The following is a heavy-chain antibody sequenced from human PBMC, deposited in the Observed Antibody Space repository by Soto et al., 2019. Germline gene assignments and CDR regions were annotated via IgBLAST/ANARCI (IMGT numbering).Heavy chain of an antibody. V-gene: IGHV3-21*01. Sequence: EVQLVESGGGLVKPGGSLRLSCAVSGFTFSSCSMNWVRQAPGKGLEWVASISSNSRYIYYPDSVKGRFTISRDNAKNSLYLQMSSLSAEDTAVYYCASDGSGWSRDHWGQGTLVTVSS. J-gene: IGHJ4*02. CDR3: ASDGSGWSRDH. CDR2: ISSNSRYI. D-gene: IGHD6-19*01. CDR1: GFTFSSCS.